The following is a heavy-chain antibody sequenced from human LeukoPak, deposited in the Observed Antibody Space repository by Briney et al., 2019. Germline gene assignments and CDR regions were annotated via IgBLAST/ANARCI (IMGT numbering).Heavy chain of an antibody. CDR3: ARVRSGYSHENYFDY. V-gene: IGHV3-48*03. CDR1: GFTFSNYE. D-gene: IGHD5-18*01. CDR2: ISGSGSTI. J-gene: IGHJ4*02. Sequence: PGRSLRLSCAASGFTFSNYEMNWVRQAPGKGLEWVSYISGSGSTIYYADSVKGRFTISRDNAKDSLYLQMNSLRAEDTAVYYCARVRSGYSHENYFDYWGQGTLVTVSS.